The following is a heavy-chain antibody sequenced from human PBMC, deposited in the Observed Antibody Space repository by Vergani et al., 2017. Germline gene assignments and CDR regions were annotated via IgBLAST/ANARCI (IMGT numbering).Heavy chain of an antibody. J-gene: IGHJ4*02. D-gene: IGHD2-15*01. CDR1: GFTFSSYS. Sequence: EVQLVESGGGLVKPGGSLRLSCAASGFTFSSYSMNWVRQAPWKGLEWVSSISSSSSYIYYADSVKGRFTISRDNAKNSLYLQMNSLRAEDTAVYYCARGGPPVGKLFRDYWGQGTLVTVSS. CDR2: ISSSSSYI. CDR3: ARGGPPVGKLFRDY. V-gene: IGHV3-21*01.